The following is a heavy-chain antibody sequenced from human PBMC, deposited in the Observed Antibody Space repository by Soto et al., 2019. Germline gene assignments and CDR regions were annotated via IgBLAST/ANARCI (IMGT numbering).Heavy chain of an antibody. Sequence: SETLSLTCAVYGGSFSGYYWSWIRQPPGKGLEWIGEINHSGSTNYNPSLKSRVTISVDTSKNQFSLKLSSVTAADTAVYYCARDVTTDDAFDIWGQGTMVTVSS. CDR3: ARDVTTDDAFDI. D-gene: IGHD4-4*01. CDR2: INHSGST. J-gene: IGHJ3*02. CDR1: GGSFSGYY. V-gene: IGHV4-34*01.